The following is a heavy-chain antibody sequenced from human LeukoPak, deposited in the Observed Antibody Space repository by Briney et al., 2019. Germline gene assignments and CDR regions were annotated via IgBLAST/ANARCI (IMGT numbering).Heavy chain of an antibody. CDR1: GFTFSNYA. V-gene: IGHV3-64*01. Sequence: GGSLRLSCAASGFTFSNYAMHWVRQAPGKGLEYVSAISRNGDNTYYANSVTGRFTISRDNSKNTLWLQMGSLRADDMAMYYCARHVVAVGFDYWGQGTLVTVSS. CDR3: ARHVVAVGFDY. J-gene: IGHJ4*02. CDR2: ISRNGDNT. D-gene: IGHD3-22*01.